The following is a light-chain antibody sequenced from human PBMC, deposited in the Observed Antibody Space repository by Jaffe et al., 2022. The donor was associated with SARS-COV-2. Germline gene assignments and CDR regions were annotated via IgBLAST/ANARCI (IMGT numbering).Light chain of an antibody. V-gene: IGKV2-28*01. CDR3: MQGLQTPWT. J-gene: IGKJ1*01. CDR1: QSLLHSNGYNY. Sequence: DIVMTQSPLSLPVTPGEPASISCRSSQSLLHSNGYNYLDWYLQKPGQSPQLLIYLGSNRASGVPARFSGSGSGTDFTLEISRVEAEDVGVYYCMQGLQTPWTFGQGTKVEIK. CDR2: LGS.